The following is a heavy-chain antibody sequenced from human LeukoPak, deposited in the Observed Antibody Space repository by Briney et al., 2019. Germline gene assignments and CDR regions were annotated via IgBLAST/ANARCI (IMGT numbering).Heavy chain of an antibody. D-gene: IGHD3-10*01. Sequence: GGSLRLSCAASGFTFSSHWMSWVRQAPEKGLEWVADIREDGTEKYHVDSVKGRFTISRDNAKNSLYLQMNSLRAEDTAVYYCARGHLGYYGSGIAYWGQGTLVTVSS. CDR2: IREDGTEK. CDR1: GFTFSSHW. J-gene: IGHJ4*02. CDR3: ARGHLGYYGSGIAY. V-gene: IGHV3-7*02.